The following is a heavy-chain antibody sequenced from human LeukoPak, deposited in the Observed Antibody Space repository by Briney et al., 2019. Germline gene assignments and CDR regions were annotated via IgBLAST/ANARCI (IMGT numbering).Heavy chain of an antibody. CDR1: GGYIRGRDVY. V-gene: IGHV4-39*01. Sequence: PSETLSLTCSVSGGYIRGRDVYWGWIRQPPGKGLEWIGSLYHSGSTYNNPSLKSRVTISVDTSKNEFSLKLSSMTAADTPVYSCARAFSVGATGFDHWGQGTLVTVSS. J-gene: IGHJ4*02. CDR2: LYHSGST. CDR3: ARAFSVGATGFDH. D-gene: IGHD1-26*01.